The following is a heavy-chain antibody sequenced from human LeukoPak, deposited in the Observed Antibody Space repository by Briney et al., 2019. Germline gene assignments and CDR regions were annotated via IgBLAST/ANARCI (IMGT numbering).Heavy chain of an antibody. D-gene: IGHD6-13*01. J-gene: IGHJ4*02. CDR1: GFTFSSYA. CDR2: ISYDGSNK. Sequence: GRSLRLSCAASGFTFSSYAMHWVRQAPGKGLEWVAVISYDGSNKYYADSVKGRFTISRDNSKNTLYLQMNSLRAEDTAVYYCARTQSISWIITFDYWGQGTLVTVSS. V-gene: IGHV3-30-3*01. CDR3: ARTQSISWIITFDY.